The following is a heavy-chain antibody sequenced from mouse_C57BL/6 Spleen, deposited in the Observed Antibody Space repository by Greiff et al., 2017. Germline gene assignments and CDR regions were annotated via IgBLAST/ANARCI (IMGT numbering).Heavy chain of an antibody. CDR2: IYPYYGTT. J-gene: IGHJ3*01. V-gene: IGHV1-39*01. Sequence: EVQLQQSGPELVKPGASVKISCKASGYTFTDYNMNWVKQSPGQSLEWIGEIYPYYGTTNYNQKFKGKATLTVDQSSSTAYMQLSSLTSEDSAVYYCAREGNYYYDSSRGFACWGQGTLVTV. D-gene: IGHD1-1*01. CDR1: GYTFTDYN. CDR3: AREGNYYYDSSRGFAC.